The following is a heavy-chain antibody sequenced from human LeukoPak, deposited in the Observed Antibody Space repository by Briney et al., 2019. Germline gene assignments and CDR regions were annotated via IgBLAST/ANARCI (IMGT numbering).Heavy chain of an antibody. J-gene: IGHJ4*02. D-gene: IGHD2-15*01. CDR1: GFTFSSYE. CDR2: ISSSGGTI. Sequence: GGSLRLSCAASGFTFSSYEMNWVRQAPGKGLEWVSYISSSGGTIYYADSVKGRLTISRDNAKNSLYLQMNSLRAEDTAVYYCARDLGYCSGGSCYSYYFDYWGQGTLVTVSS. CDR3: ARDLGYCSGGSCYSYYFDY. V-gene: IGHV3-48*03.